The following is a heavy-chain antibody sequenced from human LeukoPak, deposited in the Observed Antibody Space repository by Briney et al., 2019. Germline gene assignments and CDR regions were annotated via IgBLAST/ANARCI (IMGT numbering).Heavy chain of an antibody. V-gene: IGHV4-39*01. CDR2: IYYSGST. J-gene: IGHJ5*02. CDR3: AILPRDFWSGYYNWFDP. CDR1: GGSISSSSYY. D-gene: IGHD3-3*01. Sequence: SGTLSLTCTVSGGSISSSSYYWGWIRQPPGKGLEWIGSIYYSGSTYYNPSLKSRVTISVDTSKNQFSLKLSSVTAADTAVYYCAILPRDFWSGYYNWFDPWGQGTLVTVSS.